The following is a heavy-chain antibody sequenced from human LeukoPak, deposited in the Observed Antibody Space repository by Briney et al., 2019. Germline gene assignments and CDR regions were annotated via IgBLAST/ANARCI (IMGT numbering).Heavy chain of an antibody. CDR2: IYYSGSS. J-gene: IGHJ4*02. CDR1: SGSLSRVGYD. CDR3: ARANCGGGSCYSDY. Sequence: PSQTLSLTRTVASGSLSRVGYDCSWIRHHPGTCLGWVGYIYYSGSSYYNQSLKRRATISVDTSKNQFSLKLSSVTAADTAVYCCARANCGGGSCYSDYWGQGTLVTVSS. V-gene: IGHV4-31*03. D-gene: IGHD2-15*01.